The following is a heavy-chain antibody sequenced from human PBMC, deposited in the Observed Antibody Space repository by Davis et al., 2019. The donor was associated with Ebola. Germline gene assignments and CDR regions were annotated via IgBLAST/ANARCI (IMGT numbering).Heavy chain of an antibody. Sequence: GESLKISCAASGFTFTNYAMNWVRQAPGKGLEWVSSISGRGSSTYYADSVKGRFTISRDSSKNTLYLQMTSLRAEDTAVYYCARFRSRNYYYYGMDVWGQGTTVTVSS. CDR1: GFTFTNYA. J-gene: IGHJ6*02. CDR2: ISGRGSST. V-gene: IGHV3-23*01. CDR3: ARFRSRNYYYYGMDV. D-gene: IGHD1-14*01.